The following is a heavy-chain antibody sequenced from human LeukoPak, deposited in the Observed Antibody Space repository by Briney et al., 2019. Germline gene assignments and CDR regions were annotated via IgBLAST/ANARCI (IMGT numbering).Heavy chain of an antibody. CDR1: GGSFSDYY. CDR3: ARGGTSMVTRPVDC. J-gene: IGHJ4*02. Sequence: KPSETLSLTRAVYGGSFSDYYWSWIRQPPGKGLEWIGEINHSGSTNYNPSLKSRFTISVDTSKNQFSLKSGSVTAADTAVYYCARGGTSMVTRPVDCWGQGTLVTVSS. CDR2: INHSGST. V-gene: IGHV4-34*01. D-gene: IGHD5-18*01.